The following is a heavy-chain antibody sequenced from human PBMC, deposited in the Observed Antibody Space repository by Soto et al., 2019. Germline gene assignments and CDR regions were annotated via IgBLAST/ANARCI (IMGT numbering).Heavy chain of an antibody. CDR3: ARGATWSGTDG. V-gene: IGHV4-31*03. D-gene: IGHD1-1*01. Sequence: SETLSPTCTLALRSIGSGGRYWSRIRQHPGKGLERIGYIYYSGSTYYNPSLKSRVTISVATSKNQFPLKLRSVTAAETPVYYCARGATWSGTDGWGHGTTVAVSS. J-gene: IGHJ6*02. CDR2: IYYSGST. CDR1: LRSIGSGGRY.